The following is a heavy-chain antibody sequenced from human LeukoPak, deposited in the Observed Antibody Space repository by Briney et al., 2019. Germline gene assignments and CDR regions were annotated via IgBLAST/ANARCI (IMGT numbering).Heavy chain of an antibody. CDR3: AGQPLTAYNWFDP. CDR1: GGSISGYY. J-gene: IGHJ5*02. Sequence: SETLSLTCTVSGGSISGYYWTWIRQPPGKGLEWIGYIYSSGSTNYNPSLKSRVTISVDTSKNQFSLRLSSVTAADTAVYYCAGQPLTAYNWFDPWGQGTLVTVSS. CDR2: IYSSGST. V-gene: IGHV4-59*01.